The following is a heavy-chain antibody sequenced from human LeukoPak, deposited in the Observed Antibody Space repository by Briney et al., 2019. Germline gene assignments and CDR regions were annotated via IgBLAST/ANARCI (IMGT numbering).Heavy chain of an antibody. Sequence: ASVKVSCKASGYTLTSYAMNWVRQAPGQGLEWMRWINTNTGNPTYAQGFTGRFVFSLDTSVSTAYLQISSLKAEDTAVYYCARLLGMADYYYYYYMDVWGKGTTVTVSS. CDR1: GYTLTSYA. J-gene: IGHJ6*03. CDR3: ARLLGMADYYYYYYMDV. CDR2: INTNTGNP. V-gene: IGHV7-4-1*02. D-gene: IGHD6-13*01.